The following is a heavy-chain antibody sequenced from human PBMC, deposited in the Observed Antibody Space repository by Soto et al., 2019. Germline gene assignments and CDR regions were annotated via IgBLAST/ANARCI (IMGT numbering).Heavy chain of an antibody. D-gene: IGHD6-19*01. CDR2: ITYDGSNR. V-gene: IGHV3-30*04. CDR1: GFTFSSYA. CDR3: AREGRQDDYNTGWSSFDY. J-gene: IGHJ4*02. Sequence: GGSLRLSCAASGFTFSSYAMHWVRQAPGKGLEWVAAITYDGSNRYYVDSVKGRFTISRDNSKDTLYLQMDSLRAGDTAVYYCAREGRQDDYNTGWSSFDYWGQGTLVTVSS.